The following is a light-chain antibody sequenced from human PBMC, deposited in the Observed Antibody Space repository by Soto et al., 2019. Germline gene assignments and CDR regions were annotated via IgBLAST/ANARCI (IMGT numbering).Light chain of an antibody. V-gene: IGKV1-5*01. J-gene: IGKJ4*01. CDR1: ESINGW. Sequence: DSQMTQSPSTLSVSVGDIVTITWRASESINGWLDWYKQKPGKAPKILIYDAPKLERGVPSRLSGSGSGAQFTLTLSRLQPDDLATYYSKQYSPXPLTSGGGTKV. CDR3: KQYSPXPLT. CDR2: DAP.